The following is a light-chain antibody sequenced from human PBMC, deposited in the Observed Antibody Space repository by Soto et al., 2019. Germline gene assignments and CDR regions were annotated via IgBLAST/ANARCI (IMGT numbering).Light chain of an antibody. V-gene: IGLV1-40*01. J-gene: IGLJ2*01. CDR1: SSNIGAGYD. CDR2: GNS. Sequence: QSVLTQPPLVSGAPGQRVTISCTGSSSNIGAGYDVHWYQQLPGTAPKLLIYGNSNRPSGVPDRFSGSKSGTSASLAITGLQAEDEADYYCQSYDSNLSGVVFGGGTKLTVL. CDR3: QSYDSNLSGVV.